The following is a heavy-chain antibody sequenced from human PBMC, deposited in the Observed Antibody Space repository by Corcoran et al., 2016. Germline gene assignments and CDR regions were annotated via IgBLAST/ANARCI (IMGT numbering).Heavy chain of an antibody. V-gene: IGHV3-73*02. CDR1: GFTFSGST. CDR3: TRQGSSWSFDY. Sequence: EVQLVESGGGLVQPGGSLKLSCAASGFTFSGSTMHWVRQAPGKGLEWVGRIRSKANNYATLYAASVEVRFTISSDDSKSTAYLQMNSPKTEDTAVYYCTRQGSSWSFDYWGQGTLVTVSS. D-gene: IGHD6-13*01. CDR2: IRSKANNYAT. J-gene: IGHJ4*02.